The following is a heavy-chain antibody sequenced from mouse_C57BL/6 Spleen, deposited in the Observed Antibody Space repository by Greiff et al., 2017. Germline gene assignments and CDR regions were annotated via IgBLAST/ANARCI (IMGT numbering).Heavy chain of an antibody. Sequence: QVQLQQPGAELVRPGTSVKLSCKASGYTFTSYWMHWVKQRPGQGLEWIGVIDPSDSYTNYNQKFKGKATLTVDTSSSTAYMQLSSLTSEDSAVYYCARVVVYSNYGFAYWGQGTLVTVSA. D-gene: IGHD2-5*01. CDR3: ARVVVYSNYGFAY. V-gene: IGHV1-59*01. CDR2: IDPSDSYT. J-gene: IGHJ3*01. CDR1: GYTFTSYW.